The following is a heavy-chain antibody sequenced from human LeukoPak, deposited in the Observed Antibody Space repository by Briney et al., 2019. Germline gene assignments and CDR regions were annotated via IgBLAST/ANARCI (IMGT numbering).Heavy chain of an antibody. CDR1: GFTFSTHW. V-gene: IGHV3-7*01. D-gene: IGHD3-22*01. Sequence: GGSLRLSCAASGFTFSTHWMTWVRQAPGKGLEWVANIKQDGSEKYYVDSVKGRFTISRDNAKNSLFLQMNSLRAEDTAVYYCAREGDSSGPDFEYWGQGALVTVSS. CDR3: AREGDSSGPDFEY. J-gene: IGHJ4*02. CDR2: IKQDGSEK.